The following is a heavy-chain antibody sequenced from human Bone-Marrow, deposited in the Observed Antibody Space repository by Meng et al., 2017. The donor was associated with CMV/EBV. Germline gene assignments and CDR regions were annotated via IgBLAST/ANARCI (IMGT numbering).Heavy chain of an antibody. D-gene: IGHD7-27*01. CDR2: IKQDGSEK. CDR1: GFTFSSHC. V-gene: IGHV3-7*01. J-gene: IGHJ4*02. Sequence: GESLKISCAASGFTFSSHCMSWVRQAPGKGLEWVANIKQDGSEKYYVDSVKGRFTISRDNAKNSLHLQMNSLRVEDTAVYYCARPWGYWGQGTLVTVSS. CDR3: ARPWGY.